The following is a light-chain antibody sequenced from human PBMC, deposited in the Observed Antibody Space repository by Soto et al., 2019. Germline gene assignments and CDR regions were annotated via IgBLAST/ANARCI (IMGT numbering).Light chain of an antibody. CDR1: QSVGSA. Sequence: EIVMTQSPATLSVSPGATATLSCRASQSVGSAVAWYQHKPGQAPRLLIVGASIRATGVPGRFSGGGSGTEFTLTISSLQSEDFAVYYCQQYKNWPPLAFGGGTTVDIK. CDR3: QQYKNWPPLA. J-gene: IGKJ4*01. CDR2: GAS. V-gene: IGKV3-15*01.